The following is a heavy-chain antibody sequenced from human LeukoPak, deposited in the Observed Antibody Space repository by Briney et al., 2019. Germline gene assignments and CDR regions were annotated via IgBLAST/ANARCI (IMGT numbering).Heavy chain of an antibody. Sequence: PGGSLRLSCAASGFTFSSYSMNWVRQAPGKGREWVLSIGSSSSYIYYADSVKGRFTISRDNAKNSLYLQMNSLRAEDTAVYYCARYYDFWSDTIDAFDIWGQGTMVTVSS. D-gene: IGHD3-3*01. J-gene: IGHJ3*02. CDR2: IGSSSSYI. CDR3: ARYYDFWSDTIDAFDI. CDR1: GFTFSSYS. V-gene: IGHV3-21*01.